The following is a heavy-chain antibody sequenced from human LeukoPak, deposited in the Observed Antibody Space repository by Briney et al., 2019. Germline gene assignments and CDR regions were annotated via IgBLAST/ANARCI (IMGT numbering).Heavy chain of an antibody. D-gene: IGHD1-26*01. CDR3: ARILGKIVDS. J-gene: IGHJ4*02. CDR2: IWYDGSNQ. CDR1: GFPFSRDG. V-gene: IGHV3-33*01. Sequence: GGSLRLSCTASGFPFSRDGMHWVRQAPGRGLEWVAVIWYDGSNQYYTDSVKGRFTVSRDNSQNTLYLQMNSLRAEDTAVYYCARILGKIVDSWGQGTLVTVSS.